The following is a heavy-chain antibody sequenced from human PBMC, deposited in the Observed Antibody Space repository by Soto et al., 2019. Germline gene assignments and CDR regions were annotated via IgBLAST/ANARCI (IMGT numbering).Heavy chain of an antibody. D-gene: IGHD1-1*01. J-gene: IGHJ4*02. CDR1: GGSISSGGTGSY. V-gene: IGHV4-31*03. CDR2: IYYTGNT. CDR3: ASGHDAYKVRY. Sequence: QVQLQESGPGLVKPSQTLSLTCTVSGGSISSGGTGSYWTWIRQLPGKGLEWIGYIYYTGNTYYNPSLKSRPTISIDTSENPFSLKLTSVTAAYTAVYFCASGHDAYKVRYWGQGTLVTVSS.